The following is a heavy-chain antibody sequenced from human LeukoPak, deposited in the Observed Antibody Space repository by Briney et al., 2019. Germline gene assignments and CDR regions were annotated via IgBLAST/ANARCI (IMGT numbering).Heavy chain of an antibody. J-gene: IGHJ4*02. CDR1: GFTFSNYW. V-gene: IGHV3-7*01. Sequence: GGSLRLSCAASGFTFSNYWMSWVRQAPRKGLEWVANINQDGSGKSYVDSVKGRFTISRDNAKSSLFLEMNSLRVEDTAMYYCARTSRSSSIDDWGQGTLVTVSS. CDR2: INQDGSGK. D-gene: IGHD2-15*01. CDR3: ARTSRSSSIDD.